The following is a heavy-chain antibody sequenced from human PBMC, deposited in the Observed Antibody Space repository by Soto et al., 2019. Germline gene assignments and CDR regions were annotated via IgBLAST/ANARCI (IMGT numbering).Heavy chain of an antibody. CDR3: ARKQAGYFSGIDY. CDR2: IYYSGNT. Sequence: PSETLSLTCSVSGGSISSGYYYWSWIRQPPGKGLEWIGNIYYSGNTYYNPSLKSRVIMSVDTSKNHFSLNLSSVTAADTAMYYCARKQAGYFSGIDYWGQGTLVTVSS. V-gene: IGHV4-30-4*01. CDR1: GGSISSGYYY. J-gene: IGHJ4*02. D-gene: IGHD2-15*01.